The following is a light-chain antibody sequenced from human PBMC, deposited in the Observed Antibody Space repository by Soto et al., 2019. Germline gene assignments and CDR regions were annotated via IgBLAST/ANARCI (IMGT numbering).Light chain of an antibody. CDR2: RAS. CDR3: QQYGSSGT. Sequence: IVMTQSPATLSVSPGESATLSCRASQNIYYNVACYQHIPGQAPRLLIYRASTRATGVPARFSGSGSGTDFTLTISGLEPEDFAVYYCQQYGSSGTFGQGTKVDIK. CDR1: QNIYYN. J-gene: IGKJ1*01. V-gene: IGKV3-15*01.